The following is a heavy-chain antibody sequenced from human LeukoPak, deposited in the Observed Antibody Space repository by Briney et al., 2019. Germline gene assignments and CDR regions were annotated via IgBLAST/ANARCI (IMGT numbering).Heavy chain of an antibody. D-gene: IGHD3-3*01. V-gene: IGHV1-46*01. CDR2: FNPSGGST. CDR3: ARGLEWLLDF. Sequence: ASVKVSCTASGYTFTSYYMHWVRQAPGQGLEWMGRFNPSGGSTTYAQKFQARVTMTTDTSTSTVYMELSSLRSEDTAVYYCARGLEWLLDFWGQGTLVTVSS. CDR1: GYTFTSYY. J-gene: IGHJ4*02.